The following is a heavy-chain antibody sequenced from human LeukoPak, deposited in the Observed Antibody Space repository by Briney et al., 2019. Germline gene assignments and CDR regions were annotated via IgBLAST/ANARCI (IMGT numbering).Heavy chain of an antibody. J-gene: IGHJ4*02. CDR3: ARDRAYYYDRTGYRIDY. V-gene: IGHV4-59*12. Sequence: SETLSLTCTVSGGSISSYYWSWIRQPPGKGLEWIGYIYYSGNTYYNPSLKSRVTISIDTSKNQFSLNLTSVTAADTAVYYCARDRAYYYDRTGYRIDYWGQGTLVTVSS. CDR1: GGSISSYY. D-gene: IGHD3-22*01. CDR2: IYYSGNT.